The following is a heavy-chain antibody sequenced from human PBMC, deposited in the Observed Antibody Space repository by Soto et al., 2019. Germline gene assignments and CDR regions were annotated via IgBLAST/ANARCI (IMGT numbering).Heavy chain of an antibody. CDR2: IYYNGNT. Sequence: QVQLQESGPGLVKPSETLSLTCTVSGGSITNHYWSWIRQPPGKGLEWIGYIYYNGNTNYNPSLKSRITISVATSRNQISLQLTTVTTADTAVYYWTRATWYSEYWGQGTLVTVSS. V-gene: IGHV4-59*11. CDR1: GGSITNHY. D-gene: IGHD5-12*01. J-gene: IGHJ4*02. CDR3: TRATWYSEY.